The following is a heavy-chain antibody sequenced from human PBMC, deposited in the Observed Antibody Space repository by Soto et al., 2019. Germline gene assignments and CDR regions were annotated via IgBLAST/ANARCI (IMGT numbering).Heavy chain of an antibody. CDR1: GYTFTSYY. CDR3: ARDFRRGYCSGGSCYGGDY. CDR2: INPSGGST. Sequence: QVQLVQSGAEVKKPGASVKVSCKASGYTFTSYYMHWVRQAPGQGLEWMGIINPSGGSTSYAQKFQGRITITRDTSTSTVYMELSSLRSEDTAVYYCARDFRRGYCSGGSCYGGDYWGQGTLVTVSS. D-gene: IGHD2-15*01. V-gene: IGHV1-46*03. J-gene: IGHJ4*02.